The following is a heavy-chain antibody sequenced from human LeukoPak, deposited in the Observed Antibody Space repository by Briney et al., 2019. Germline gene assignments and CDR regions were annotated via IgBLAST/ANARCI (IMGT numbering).Heavy chain of an antibody. CDR3: ARRLEMATIDY. D-gene: IGHD5-24*01. CDR1: GGSISSYY. Sequence: SETLSLTCTVSGGSISSYYWGWIRQPPGKGLEWIGSIYYSGSTYYNPSLKSRVTISVDTSKNQFSLKLSSVTAADTAVYYCARRLEMATIDYWGQGTLVTVSS. J-gene: IGHJ4*02. V-gene: IGHV4-39*01. CDR2: IYYSGST.